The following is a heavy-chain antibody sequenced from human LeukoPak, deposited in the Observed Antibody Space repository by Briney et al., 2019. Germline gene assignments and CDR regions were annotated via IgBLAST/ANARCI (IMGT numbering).Heavy chain of an antibody. D-gene: IGHD3-10*01. J-gene: IGHJ3*02. CDR3: ASSAHGWFGDLLSWDAFDI. CDR2: TYYRSKWYN. CDR1: GDSVSSNSAA. V-gene: IGHV6-1*01. Sequence: SQTLSLTCAISGDSVSSNSAAWNWIRQSPSRGLEWLGRTYYRSKWYNDYAVSVKSRITINPDTSKNQFSLQLNSVTPEDTAVYYCASSAHGWFGDLLSWDAFDIWGQGTMVTVSS.